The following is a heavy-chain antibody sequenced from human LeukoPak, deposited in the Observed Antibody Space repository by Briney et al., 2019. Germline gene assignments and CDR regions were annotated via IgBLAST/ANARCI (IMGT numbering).Heavy chain of an antibody. CDR2: IYYSGNT. CDR3: ARDRRYSYGLRGYYYYMDV. V-gene: IGHV4-38-2*02. D-gene: IGHD5-18*01. Sequence: PSETLSLTCTVSDFSISSDYYWGWIRQPPGKGLEWIGSIYYSGNTYYYPSLKSRVTISVDTSKNQFSLKLSSVTAADTAVYYCARDRRYSYGLRGYYYYMDVWGKGTTVTISS. CDR1: DFSISSDYY. J-gene: IGHJ6*03.